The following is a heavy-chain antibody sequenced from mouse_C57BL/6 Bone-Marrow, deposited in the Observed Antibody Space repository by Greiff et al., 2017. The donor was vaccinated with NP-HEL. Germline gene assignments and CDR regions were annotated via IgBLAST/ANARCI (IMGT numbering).Heavy chain of an antibody. D-gene: IGHD1-1*01. CDR3: TYYGSSYEGAMDY. V-gene: IGHV1-15*01. CDR2: IDPETGGT. CDR1: GYTFTDYE. Sequence: QVQLQQSGAELVRPGASVTLSCKASGYTFTDYEMHWVKQTPVHGLEWIGAIDPETGGTAYNQKFKGKAILTADKSSSTAYMELRSLTSEDSAVYYCTYYGSSYEGAMDYWGQGTSVTVSS. J-gene: IGHJ4*01.